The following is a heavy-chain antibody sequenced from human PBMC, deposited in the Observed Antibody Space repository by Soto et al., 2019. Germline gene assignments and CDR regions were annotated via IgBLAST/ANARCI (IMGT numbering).Heavy chain of an antibody. D-gene: IGHD2-2*01. Sequence: SVKVSCKASGGTFSSYAISWVRQAPGQGLEWMGGIIPIFGTANYAQKFQGRVTITADESTSTAYMELSSLRSEDTAVYYCARDLGDIVVVPAAPLTYYYGMDVWRQRTTVTVSS. CDR3: ARDLGDIVVVPAAPLTYYYGMDV. V-gene: IGHV1-69*13. J-gene: IGHJ6*02. CDR1: GGTFSSYA. CDR2: IIPIFGTA.